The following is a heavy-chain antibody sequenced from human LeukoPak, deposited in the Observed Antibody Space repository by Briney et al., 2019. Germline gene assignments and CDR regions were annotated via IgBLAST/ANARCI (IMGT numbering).Heavy chain of an antibody. CDR3: AKALGGGSAFAGY. CDR2: IRYDGSNK. D-gene: IGHD1-26*01. CDR1: GFTFSSYG. J-gene: IGHJ4*02. V-gene: IGHV3-30*02. Sequence: GGSLRLSCAASGFTFSSYGMHWVRQAPGKALEWVAFIRYDGSNKYYADSVKGRFTISRDNSKNTLYLQMNSLRAEDTAVYYCAKALGGGSAFAGYWGQGTLVTVSS.